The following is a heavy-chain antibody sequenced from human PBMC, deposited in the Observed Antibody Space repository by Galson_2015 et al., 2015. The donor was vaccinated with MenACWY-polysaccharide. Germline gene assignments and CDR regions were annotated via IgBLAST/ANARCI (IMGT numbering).Heavy chain of an antibody. J-gene: IGHJ4*02. CDR1: GYNFSSYD. V-gene: IGHV1-8*01. D-gene: IGHD2-21*01. CDR3: ARIIARKHTFVDS. CDR2: MNPNSGNT. Sequence: SVKVSCKASGYNFSSYDINWVRQARGQGLEWMGWMNPNSGNTGYAQRFQGRVAMTRDTATSTAYMVLRMLRYDDTAVYYCARIIARKHTFVDSWGQGALVSVS.